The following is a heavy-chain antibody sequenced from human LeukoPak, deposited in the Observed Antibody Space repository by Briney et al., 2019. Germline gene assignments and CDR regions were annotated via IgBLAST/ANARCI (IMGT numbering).Heavy chain of an antibody. CDR2: IIPIFGTA. D-gene: IGHD2-21*02. CDR3: ASFYFGGDRKAGDY. CDR1: GYTFTGYY. V-gene: IGHV1-69*05. Sequence: GASVKVSCKASGYTFTGYYMHWVRQAPGQGLEWMGGIIPIFGTANYAQKFQGRVTITTDESTSTAYMELSSLRSEDTAVYYCASFYFGGDRKAGDYWGQGTLVTVSS. J-gene: IGHJ4*02.